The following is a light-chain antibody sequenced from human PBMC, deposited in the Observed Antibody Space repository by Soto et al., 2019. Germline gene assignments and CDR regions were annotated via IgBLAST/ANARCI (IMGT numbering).Light chain of an antibody. Sequence: DIQMTQSPSTLSASVGDRVTITCRASQSISNWLAWYQQKPGKAPRLLIYDASSLESGIPSRFSGSGSGTEFTLTISSLQPDDFATYYCQQYNTYPLTFGGGAQVEIK. CDR2: DAS. CDR3: QQYNTYPLT. V-gene: IGKV1-5*01. CDR1: QSISNW. J-gene: IGKJ4*01.